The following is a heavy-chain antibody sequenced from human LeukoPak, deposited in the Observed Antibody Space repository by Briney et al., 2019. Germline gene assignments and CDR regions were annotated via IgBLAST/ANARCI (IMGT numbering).Heavy chain of an antibody. CDR3: ARRTSGVYDY. CDR2: IKQEGSEK. D-gene: IGHD1-14*01. Sequence: GGSLRLSCEASGFNFSSHWMSWVRQAPGKGLEWVANIKQEGSEKYYVDSVKGRFTISRDNAKNSLYLQMNSLRAEDTAVYYCARRTSGVYDYWGQGTLVTVSS. CDR1: GFNFSSHW. J-gene: IGHJ4*02. V-gene: IGHV3-7*01.